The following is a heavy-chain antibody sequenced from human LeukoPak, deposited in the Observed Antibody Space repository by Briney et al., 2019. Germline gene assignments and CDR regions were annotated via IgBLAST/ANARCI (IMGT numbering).Heavy chain of an antibody. Sequence: GGSLRLSCAASGFTFDDYAMHWVRQAPGKGLEWVSGISWNSGSIGYADSVKGRFTISRDNAKNPLYLQMNSLRAEDTALYYCAKSLSGSGSYYSLLDAFDIWGQGTMVTVSS. CDR1: GFTFDDYA. V-gene: IGHV3-9*01. CDR3: AKSLSGSGSYYSLLDAFDI. J-gene: IGHJ3*02. CDR2: ISWNSGSI. D-gene: IGHD3-10*01.